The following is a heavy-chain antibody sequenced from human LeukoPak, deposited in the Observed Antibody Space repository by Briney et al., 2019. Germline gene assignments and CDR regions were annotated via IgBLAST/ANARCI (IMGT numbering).Heavy chain of an antibody. D-gene: IGHD5-24*01. J-gene: IGHJ4*02. CDR1: GFTFSPYT. CDR3: ARERVEMATSFDF. V-gene: IGHV3-21*01. CDR2: IDTSSSYI. Sequence: GGSQRLSCAASGFTFSPYTMNWVRQAPGKGLEWVSSIDTSSSYIYYADSVKGRFTIYRDNAKTSLYLQMNGLSAEDTAVYYCARERVEMATSFDFWGQGTLVTVSS.